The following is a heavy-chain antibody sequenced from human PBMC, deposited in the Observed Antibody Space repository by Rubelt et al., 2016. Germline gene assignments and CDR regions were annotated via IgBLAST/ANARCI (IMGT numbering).Heavy chain of an antibody. J-gene: IGHJ4*02. V-gene: IGHV4-39*07. Sequence: QLQLQESGPGLVKPSETLSLTCTVSGGSISSSSYYWGWIRQPPGKGLEWIGSIYYSGSTNYNPSLKSRVTISVDTSKNQFSLKLSSVTAADTAVYYCAGDSSSSGDYFDYWGQGTLVTVSS. D-gene: IGHD6-6*01. CDR3: AGDSSSSGDYFDY. CDR1: GGSISSSSYY. CDR2: IYYSGST.